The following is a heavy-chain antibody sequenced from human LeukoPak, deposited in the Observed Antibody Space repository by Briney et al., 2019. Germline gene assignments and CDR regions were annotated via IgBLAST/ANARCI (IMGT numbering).Heavy chain of an antibody. V-gene: IGHV3-30-3*01. J-gene: IGHJ6*02. CDR1: GLTFSNNA. CDR2: ISYDGSNK. Sequence: GGSLRLSCAASGLTFSNNAMHWVRQAPGKGLEWVAVISYDGSNKYYADSVKGRFTISRDNSKNTLYLQMNSLRAEDTAVYYCARDSYGMDVWGQGTTVTVSS. CDR3: ARDSYGMDV.